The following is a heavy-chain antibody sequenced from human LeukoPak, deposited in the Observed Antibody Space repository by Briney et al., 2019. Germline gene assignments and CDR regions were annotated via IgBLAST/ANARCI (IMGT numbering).Heavy chain of an antibody. Sequence: SETLSLTCTVSRVSVSSGSYYWSWLRQPPGKGLEWMGYIYYRGSPHYIPSLKSRVTISVDTSKNQFSLKLSSVTAADTAVYYCAKVSLDYGGNSATASGTYYYYGMDVWGQGTTVTVSS. D-gene: IGHD4-23*01. CDR2: IYYRGSP. CDR3: AKVSLDYGGNSATASGTYYYYGMDV. CDR1: RVSVSSGSYY. J-gene: IGHJ6*02. V-gene: IGHV4-61*01.